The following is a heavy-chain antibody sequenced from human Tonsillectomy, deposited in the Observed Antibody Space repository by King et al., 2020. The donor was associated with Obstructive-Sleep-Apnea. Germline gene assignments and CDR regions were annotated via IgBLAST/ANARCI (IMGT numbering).Heavy chain of an antibody. CDR3: ARHGTSKGYTPGWYYAMDV. J-gene: IGHJ6*02. CDR2: IHPGDSVT. V-gene: IGHV5-51*01. CDR1: GYSFTNYW. Sequence: EVQLVESGAEVKKPGESLKISCKGSGYSFTNYWIGWVRQMPGKGLEWMGIIHPGDSVTRYSPPFQRQVTFSADKSINTAYLQWSSLKASDTAMYYCARHGTSKGYTPGWYYAMDVWGQGTTVTVSS. D-gene: IGHD2-2*02.